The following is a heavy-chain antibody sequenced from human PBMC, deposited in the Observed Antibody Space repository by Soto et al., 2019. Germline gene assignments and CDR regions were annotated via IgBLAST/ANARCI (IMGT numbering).Heavy chain of an antibody. J-gene: IGHJ5*02. D-gene: IGHD5-12*01. CDR2: INRDGSTT. CDR3: ARSLNSGSTFDP. Sequence: EVQLVESGGGLVQPGGSLRLSCAASGFTFSSYWMHWVRQAPGKGLVWVSRINRDGSTTTYADSVKGRFTISRDNAKNTLYLPMLTLRAAGAAVYYCARSLNSGSTFDPWGQGTLGTVSS. V-gene: IGHV3-74*01. CDR1: GFTFSSYW.